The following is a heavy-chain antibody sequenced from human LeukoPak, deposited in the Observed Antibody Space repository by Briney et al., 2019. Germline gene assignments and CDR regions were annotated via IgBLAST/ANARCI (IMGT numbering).Heavy chain of an antibody. Sequence: GGSLRLSCLASGFTFSNHYVNWVRQAPGKGLEWVAHIKRDGSQKYYLDSVKGRFTISRDNAKNSLYLQMNSLRVEDTAVYYCARLGLEVGGPNWFDPWGQGTLVTVSS. CDR3: ARLGLEVGGPNWFDP. CDR2: IKRDGSQK. D-gene: IGHD1-1*01. V-gene: IGHV3-7*01. CDR1: GFTFSNHY. J-gene: IGHJ5*02.